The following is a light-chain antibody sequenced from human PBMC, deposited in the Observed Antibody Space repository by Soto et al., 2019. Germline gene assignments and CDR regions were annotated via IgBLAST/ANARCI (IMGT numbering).Light chain of an antibody. V-gene: IGKV3-15*01. CDR2: GAS. J-gene: IGKJ2*01. Sequence: EVVMTQSPATLSVSPGERATLSCRASQSVGSNLAWYQQKPGQAPRLLIYGASTRATGIPARFGGSGSGTEFTLTISSLQSEDFVVYFCQQYDSWPPYTFGQGTKLEIK. CDR3: QQYDSWPPYT. CDR1: QSVGSN.